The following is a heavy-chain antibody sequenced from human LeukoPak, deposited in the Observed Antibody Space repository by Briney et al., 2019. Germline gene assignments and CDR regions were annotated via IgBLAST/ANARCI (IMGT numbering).Heavy chain of an antibody. J-gene: IGHJ4*02. CDR3: TIDYDYAWGSYRLGY. CDR2: IQSMTDGGTT. D-gene: IGHD3-16*02. V-gene: IGHV3-15*01. Sequence: GGSLRLSCAASGFTFSEAWMSWVRQSPGKGLEWVGRIQSMTDGGTTAYAAPVQGRFSISRDDSENTLYLQLNSLKTEDTAVYYCTIDYDYAWGSYRLGYWGQGTLVTVSS. CDR1: GFTFSEAW.